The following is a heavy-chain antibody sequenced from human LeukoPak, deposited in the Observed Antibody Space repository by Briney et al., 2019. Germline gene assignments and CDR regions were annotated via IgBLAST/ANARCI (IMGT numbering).Heavy chain of an antibody. D-gene: IGHD3-16*01. CDR2: IYHSGST. CDR1: GYSISSGYY. V-gene: IGHV4-38-2*02. Sequence: SETLSLTCTVSGYSISSGYYWGWIRQPPGKGLEWIGSIYHSGSTNYNPSLKSRVTISVDTSKNQFSLKLSSVTAADTAVYYCARGRVGRNWFDPWGQGTLVTVSS. CDR3: ARGRVGRNWFDP. J-gene: IGHJ5*02.